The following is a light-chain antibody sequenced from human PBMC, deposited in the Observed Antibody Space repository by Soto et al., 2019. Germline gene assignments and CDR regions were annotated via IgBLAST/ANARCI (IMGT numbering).Light chain of an antibody. CDR3: QQRSGWPPSLT. CDR1: QSVSSS. V-gene: IGKV3-11*01. J-gene: IGKJ4*01. CDR2: DAS. Sequence: EVVLTQSPATLSLSPGETATLSCRASQSVSSSLAWYQQKPGPAPRLLIYDASKTATGIPARFSGSGSGTDFTLTISSLEPEDFAVYYCQQRSGWPPSLTFGGGTKVEIK.